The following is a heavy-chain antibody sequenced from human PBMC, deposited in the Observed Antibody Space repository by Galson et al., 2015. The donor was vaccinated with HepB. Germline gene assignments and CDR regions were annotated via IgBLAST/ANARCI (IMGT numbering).Heavy chain of an antibody. D-gene: IGHD5-18*01. CDR2: ISGSGGST. V-gene: IGHV3-23*01. CDR1: GFTFSSYA. J-gene: IGHJ6*02. Sequence: SLRLSCAASGFTFSSYAMSWVRQAPGKGLEWVSAISGSGGSTYYADSVKGRFTISRDNSKNTLYLQMNSLRAEDTAVYYCARAGGYSYVVNSADYGMDVWGQGTTVTVSS. CDR3: ARAGGYSYVVNSADYGMDV.